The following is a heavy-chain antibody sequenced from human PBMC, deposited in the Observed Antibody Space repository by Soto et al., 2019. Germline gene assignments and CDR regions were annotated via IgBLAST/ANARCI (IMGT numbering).Heavy chain of an antibody. D-gene: IGHD4-17*01. Sequence: QVQLVQSGAEVKNPGASVKVSCRASGYTITSYGISWVRQAPGQGLEWMGWLSAYNGNTNYAQKLQGRVTMTADTSKTTAYMELRSLRSDDTAVYYCARWSTYAAFDIWGQGTMVTVSS. CDR1: GYTITSYG. CDR3: ARWSTYAAFDI. V-gene: IGHV1-18*01. J-gene: IGHJ3*02. CDR2: LSAYNGNT.